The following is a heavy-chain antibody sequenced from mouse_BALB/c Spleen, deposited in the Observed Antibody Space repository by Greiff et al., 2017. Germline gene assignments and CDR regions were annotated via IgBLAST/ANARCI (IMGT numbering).Heavy chain of an antibody. D-gene: IGHD2-1*01. CDR1: GYSITSGYY. Sequence: DVKLQESGPGLVKPSQSLSLTCSVTGYSITSGYYWNWIRQFPGNKLEWMGYISYDGSNNYNPSLKNRISITRDTSKNQFFLKLNSVTTEDTATYYCGHGNYAMDYWGQGTSVTVSS. V-gene: IGHV3-6*02. J-gene: IGHJ4*01. CDR3: GHGNYAMDY. CDR2: ISYDGSN.